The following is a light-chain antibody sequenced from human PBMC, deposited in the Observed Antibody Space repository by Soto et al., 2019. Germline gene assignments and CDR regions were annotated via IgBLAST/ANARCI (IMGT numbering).Light chain of an antibody. J-gene: IGLJ1*01. CDR2: YDD. V-gene: IGLV1-36*01. Sequence: QAVVTQPPSVSEAPRQRVTISCSGSSSNIGNNAVNWYQQLPGKAPKLLIYYDDLLPSGVSDRFSGSKSGTSASLAISGLQSEDEADYYCAAWDDGLNGYVFGTGTKVTVL. CDR1: SSNIGNNA. CDR3: AAWDDGLNGYV.